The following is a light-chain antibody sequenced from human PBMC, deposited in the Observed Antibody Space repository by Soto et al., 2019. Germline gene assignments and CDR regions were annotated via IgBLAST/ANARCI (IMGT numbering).Light chain of an antibody. J-gene: IGKJ1*01. CDR3: QQSYSTPWT. V-gene: IGKV1-39*01. CDR2: AAS. Sequence: DIQMTQSPSSLSASVGDRVTITCRASQSISNYLNWYQQKPGKAPKLLISAASSLQSGVPSSFSGSGSGTHFTLTISSLQPEDFATYYCQQSYSTPWTFGQGTKVEVK. CDR1: QSISNY.